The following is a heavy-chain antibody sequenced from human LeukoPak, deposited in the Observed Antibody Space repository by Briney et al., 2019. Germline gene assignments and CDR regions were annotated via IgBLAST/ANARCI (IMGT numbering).Heavy chain of an antibody. CDR1: GFTFDDYG. J-gene: IGHJ3*02. CDR3: ARVRGPTVTARHAFDI. V-gene: IGHV3-20*04. CDR2: INWNGGST. Sequence: PGGSLRLSCAASGFTFDDYGMSWVRQAPGKGLEWVSGINWNGGSTGYADSVKGRFTISRDNAKNSLYLQMSSLRAEDTALYYCARVRGPTVTARHAFDIRGQGTMVTVSS. D-gene: IGHD4-17*01.